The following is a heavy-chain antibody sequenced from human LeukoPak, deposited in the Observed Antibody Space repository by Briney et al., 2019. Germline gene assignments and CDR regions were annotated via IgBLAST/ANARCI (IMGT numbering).Heavy chain of an antibody. CDR3: ARDPEGSSWFDY. J-gene: IGHJ4*02. D-gene: IGHD6-13*01. CDR2: ISNSGST. CDR1: GGSVSSYD. V-gene: IGHV4-59*02. Sequence: SETLSLTCTVSGGSVSSYDWSWIRQHPGKGLEWIGYISNSGSTNYNPSLKSRVTMSVDTSKNQFSLKLRSVIAADAAVYYCARDPEGSSWFDYWGQGTLVTVSS.